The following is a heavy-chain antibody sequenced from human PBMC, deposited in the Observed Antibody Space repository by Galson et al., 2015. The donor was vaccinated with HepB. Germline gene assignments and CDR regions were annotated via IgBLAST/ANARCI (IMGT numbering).Heavy chain of an antibody. CDR2: IYYSGST. CDR3: AREGSYYDSRPNYYYYMDV. D-gene: IGHD3-22*01. V-gene: IGHV4-59*01. Sequence: VQLQESGPGLVKPSQTLSLTCTVSGGSISSYYWSWIRQPPGKGLEWIGYIYYSGSTNYNPSLKSRVTISVDTSKNQFSLKLSSVTAADTAVYYCAREGSYYDSRPNYYYYMDVWGKGTTVTVSS. J-gene: IGHJ6*03. CDR1: GGSISSYY.